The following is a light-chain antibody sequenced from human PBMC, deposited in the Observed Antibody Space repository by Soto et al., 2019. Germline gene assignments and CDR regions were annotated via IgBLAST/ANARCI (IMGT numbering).Light chain of an antibody. CDR2: KAS. J-gene: IGKJ1*01. V-gene: IGKV1-5*03. Sequence: DIQMTQSHFPLAASVGDRVTVTCRASQIISTWLAWYQQKPVKAPKLLIYKASNLQSGVPSRFSGSGSGKEFTLTINGLVPEDSAAYYCQQYATNPWTFGKGTIV. CDR1: QIISTW. CDR3: QQYATNPWT.